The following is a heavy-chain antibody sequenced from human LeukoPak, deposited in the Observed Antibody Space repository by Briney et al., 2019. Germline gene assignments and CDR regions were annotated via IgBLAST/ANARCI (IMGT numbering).Heavy chain of an antibody. CDR1: GFTFSGSA. V-gene: IGHV3-73*01. D-gene: IGHD6-19*01. CDR3: TSLPIAVAGTGRDY. J-gene: IGHJ4*02. Sequence: GGSLKLSCAASGFTFSGSAMHWVRQASGKGLEWVGRIRSKANSYATAYAASVKGRFTISRDDSKNTAYLQMNSLKTEDTAVYYCTSLPIAVAGTGRDYWGQGTLVTVSS. CDR2: IRSKANSYAT.